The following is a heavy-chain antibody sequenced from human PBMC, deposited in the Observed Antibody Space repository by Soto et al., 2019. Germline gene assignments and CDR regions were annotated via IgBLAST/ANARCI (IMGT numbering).Heavy chain of an antibody. J-gene: IGHJ3*02. CDR1: GGSISSGGYY. V-gene: IGHV4-31*03. CDR3: AREGMIVVADAAFDI. Sequence: SETLSLTCTVSGGSISSGGYYWSWIRQHPGKGLEWIGYIYYSGSTYYNPSLKSRVTISVDTSKNQFSLKLSSVTAADTAVYYCAREGMIVVADAAFDIWGQGAMVTVS. D-gene: IGHD3-22*01. CDR2: IYYSGST.